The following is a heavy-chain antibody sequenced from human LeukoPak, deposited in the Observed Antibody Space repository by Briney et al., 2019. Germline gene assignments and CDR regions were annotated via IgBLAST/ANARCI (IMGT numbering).Heavy chain of an antibody. CDR2: QYPDDDN. J-gene: IGHJ4*02. V-gene: IGHV2-5*02. D-gene: IGHD1-14*01. Sequence: SGPTRVQAPHTHTLTCTFPGFSLSTRRVGGCWIRQPPGQALEWLALQYPDDDNRYSPSLKSRLTITKDTSKNQVVLTMTNIDPADTATYYCARVTTDKSFDYWGQGTLVTVSS. CDR1: GFSLSTRRVG. CDR3: ARVTTDKSFDY.